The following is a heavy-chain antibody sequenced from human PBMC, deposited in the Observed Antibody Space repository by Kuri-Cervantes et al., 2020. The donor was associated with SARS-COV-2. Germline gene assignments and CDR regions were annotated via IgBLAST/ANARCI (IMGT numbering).Heavy chain of an antibody. Sequence: ASVKVSCKASGYTFTGYYIHWVRPAPGQGLEWMGWINPNSDVTNYAQKFQGRVIMTRDTSINTAYMELSRLRGDDTALYCCAREKPSVNAFDIWGRGTVVTVSS. CDR3: AREKPSVNAFDI. V-gene: IGHV1-2*02. J-gene: IGHJ3*02. D-gene: IGHD1-14*01. CDR2: INPNSDVT. CDR1: GYTFTGYY.